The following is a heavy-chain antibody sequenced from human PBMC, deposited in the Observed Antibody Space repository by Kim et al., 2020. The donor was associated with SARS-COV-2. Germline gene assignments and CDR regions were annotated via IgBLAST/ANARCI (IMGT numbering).Heavy chain of an antibody. V-gene: IGHV3-11*05. J-gene: IGHJ4*02. Sequence: YGDSGKGRFTISRDNAKNSLYLQMNSLRAEDTAVYYCARGFRGGYDPDYWGQGTLVTVSS. D-gene: IGHD5-12*01. CDR3: ARGFRGGYDPDY.